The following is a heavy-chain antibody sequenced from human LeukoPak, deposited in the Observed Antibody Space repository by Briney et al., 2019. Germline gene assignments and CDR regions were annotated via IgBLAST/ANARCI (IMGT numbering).Heavy chain of an antibody. Sequence: SETLSLTCTVSGGSISSSSYYWGWIRQPPGKGPEWIGSIYYSGSTYYNPSLKSRVTISVDTSKNQFSPKLSSVTAADTAVYYCASYDSSGYGDYWGQGALVTVSS. D-gene: IGHD3-22*01. J-gene: IGHJ4*02. CDR2: IYYSGST. V-gene: IGHV4-39*01. CDR1: GGSISSSSYY. CDR3: ASYDSSGYGDY.